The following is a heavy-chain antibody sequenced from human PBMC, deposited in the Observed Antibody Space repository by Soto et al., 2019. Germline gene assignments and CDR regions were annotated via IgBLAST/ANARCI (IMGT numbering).Heavy chain of an antibody. Sequence: GGSLRLCCAASGFTFNDYYMTWIRQAPGKGLEWISYISISGSNIHYAGSVKGRFTISRDNAKKSLYLQMDSLRAEDTAVYFCARGWRYDFCRGYFAFWGQGALVTVSS. D-gene: IGHD3-3*01. CDR1: GFTFNDYY. CDR2: ISISGSNI. V-gene: IGHV3-11*01. CDR3: ARGWRYDFCRGYFAF. J-gene: IGHJ4*02.